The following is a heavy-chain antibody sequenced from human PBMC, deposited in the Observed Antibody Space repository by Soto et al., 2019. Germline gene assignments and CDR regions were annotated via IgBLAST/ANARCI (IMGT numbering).Heavy chain of an antibody. CDR3: ARDGYYSSATDY. CDR2: ISYDGSNK. D-gene: IGHD3-22*01. Sequence: QVQLVESGGVVVQPGRSLRLSCAASGFTFSSYAMHWVRQAPGKGLEWVAVISYDGSNKYYADSVKVRFTISRDNSKNTLYLQMNSLRAEDTAVYYCARDGYYSSATDYWGQGTLVTGSS. J-gene: IGHJ4*02. V-gene: IGHV3-30-3*01. CDR1: GFTFSSYA.